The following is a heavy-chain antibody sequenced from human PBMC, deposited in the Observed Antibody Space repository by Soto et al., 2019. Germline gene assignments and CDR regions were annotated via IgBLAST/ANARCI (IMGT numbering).Heavy chain of an antibody. CDR1: GFTFSSYS. D-gene: IGHD5-12*01. CDR3: ARESGYDLVADSDY. J-gene: IGHJ4*02. V-gene: IGHV3-21*01. CDR2: ISSSSSYI. Sequence: SLRLSCAASGFTFSSYSMNWVRQAPGKGLEWVSSISSSSSYIYYADSVKGRFTISRDNAKNSLYLQMNSLRAEDTAVYYCARESGYDLVADSDYWGQGTLVTVSS.